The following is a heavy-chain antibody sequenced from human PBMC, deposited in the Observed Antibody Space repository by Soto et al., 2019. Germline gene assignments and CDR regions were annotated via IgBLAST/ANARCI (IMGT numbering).Heavy chain of an antibody. CDR3: ARDLTTTANWFFDL. V-gene: IGHV1-3*04. CDR2: ISTGNGNT. D-gene: IGHD4-17*01. CDR1: GYTFTNYP. J-gene: IGHJ2*01. Sequence: QVLLVRSGAEVKKPGASVKVSCKASGYTFTNYPIHWVRQAPGQRLEWMGWISTGNGNTKYSQKFQGRVTITSDTSASTAYMELSSLASEDTAIYYCARDLTTTANWFFDLWGRGTLVTVSS.